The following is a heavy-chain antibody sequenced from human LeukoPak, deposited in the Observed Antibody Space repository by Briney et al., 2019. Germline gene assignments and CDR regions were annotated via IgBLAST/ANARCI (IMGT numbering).Heavy chain of an antibody. D-gene: IGHD3-3*01. Sequence: GRSLRLSCAASGFTFSSYAMHWVRQAPGKGLEWVAVISYDGSNKYYADSVKGRFTISRDNSKNTLYLQMNSLRAEDTAVYYCAGDFGVRFDYWGQGTLVTVSS. J-gene: IGHJ4*02. CDR2: ISYDGSNK. V-gene: IGHV3-30-3*01. CDR1: GFTFSSYA. CDR3: AGDFGVRFDY.